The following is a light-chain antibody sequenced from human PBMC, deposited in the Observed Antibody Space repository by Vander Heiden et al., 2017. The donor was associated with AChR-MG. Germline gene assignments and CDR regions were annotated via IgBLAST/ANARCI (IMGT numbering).Light chain of an antibody. CDR3: RQGKNFPWT. V-gene: IGKV1-12*01. CDR2: TAS. Sequence: DIQMTQSPSSLSASVGDRVTITRRASQDISSWLTWYQQKPGKAPKLLTSTASTMQSGVPSRCSGSGSGTDVTLTISRLQPEDFATYYWRQGKNFPWTFGEGTKVEI. J-gene: IGKJ1*01. CDR1: QDISSW.